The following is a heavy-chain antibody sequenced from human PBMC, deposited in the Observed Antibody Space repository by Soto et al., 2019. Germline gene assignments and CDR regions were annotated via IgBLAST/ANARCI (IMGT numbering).Heavy chain of an antibody. D-gene: IGHD2-2*01. CDR2: IIPIFCTA. J-gene: IGHJ4*02. CDR3: ARVVAYCSSTSCYGYFDY. Sequence: SVKVSCKASGGTFSSHAISWVRQAPGQGLEWMGGIIPIFCTANYAQKFQGRVTITADESTSTAYMELSSLRSEDTAVYYCARVVAYCSSTSCYGYFDYWGQGTLVTVSS. V-gene: IGHV1-69*13. CDR1: GGTFSSHA.